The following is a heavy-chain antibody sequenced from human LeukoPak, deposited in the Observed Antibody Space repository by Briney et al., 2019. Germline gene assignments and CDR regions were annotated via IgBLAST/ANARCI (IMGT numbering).Heavy chain of an antibody. D-gene: IGHD2-2*02. CDR1: GYIFTGYY. CDR3: ARDRVGCSSSSCYIGY. CDR2: INPSNGGA. Sequence: ASVKVSCKASGYIFTGYYIHWVRQAPGQGLEWMGRINPSNGGASYAQKFQGRVIMTRDTSISTAYMEVSSLRSDDTAIYYCARDRVGCSSSSCYIGYWGQGMLVTVSS. V-gene: IGHV1-2*06. J-gene: IGHJ4*02.